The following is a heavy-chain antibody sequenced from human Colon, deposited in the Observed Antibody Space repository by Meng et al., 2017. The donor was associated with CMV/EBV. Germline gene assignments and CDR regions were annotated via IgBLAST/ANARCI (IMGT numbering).Heavy chain of an antibody. Sequence: GGSLRLSCAASGFTFSASWMTWVRQNPGQGLEWVANIKPDGTEKNYVDSVKGRFTIFRDNSKNTLYLEMNSLRAEDTAVYYCAKVRLVRGWGLDYWGQGTLVTVSS. CDR3: AKVRLVRGWGLDY. D-gene: IGHD1-26*01. CDR2: IKPDGTEK. J-gene: IGHJ4*02. CDR1: GFTFSASW. V-gene: IGHV3-7*03.